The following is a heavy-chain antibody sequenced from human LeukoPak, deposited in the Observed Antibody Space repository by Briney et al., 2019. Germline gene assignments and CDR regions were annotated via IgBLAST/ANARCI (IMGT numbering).Heavy chain of an antibody. J-gene: IGHJ3*02. CDR3: ARESGSYYRDAFDI. CDR1: GYSFTDYY. V-gene: IGHV1-18*01. D-gene: IGHD1-26*01. Sequence: ASVKVSCKTSGYSFTDYYMHWVRQAPRQGLEWMGWISAYNGNTNYAQKLQGRVTMTTDTSTSTAYMELRSLRSDDTAVYYCARESGSYYRDAFDIWGQGTMVTVSS. CDR2: ISAYNGNT.